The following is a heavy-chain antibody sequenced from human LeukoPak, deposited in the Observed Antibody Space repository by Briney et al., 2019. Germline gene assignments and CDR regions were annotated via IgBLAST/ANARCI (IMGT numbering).Heavy chain of an antibody. CDR1: GASLGDYS. CDR3: ATFLTGYFDY. D-gene: IGHD2/OR15-2a*01. Sequence: SETLSLTCSVSGASLGDYSWSWFRQPPGKRLEWIGNIFYRGSTNYDPSFRSRVSLSMDMSKSQFSLKMTSMTAADTAVYYCATFLTGYFDYWGQGELVIVSS. CDR2: IFYRGST. V-gene: IGHV4-59*08. J-gene: IGHJ4*02.